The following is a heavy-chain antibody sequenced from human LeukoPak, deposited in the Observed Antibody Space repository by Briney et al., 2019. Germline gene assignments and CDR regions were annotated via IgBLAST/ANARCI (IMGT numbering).Heavy chain of an antibody. J-gene: IGHJ3*02. CDR2: FDPEDGET. CDR3: ASLKNYYDSSGYLVTDAFDI. D-gene: IGHD3-22*01. Sequence: ASVKVSCKVSGYTLTELSMHWVRQAPGKGLEWMGGFDPEDGETIYAQKFQGRVTMTTDTSTSTAYMELRSLKSDDTAVYCCASLKNYYDSSGYLVTDAFDIWGQGTMVTVSS. V-gene: IGHV1-24*01. CDR1: GYTLTELS.